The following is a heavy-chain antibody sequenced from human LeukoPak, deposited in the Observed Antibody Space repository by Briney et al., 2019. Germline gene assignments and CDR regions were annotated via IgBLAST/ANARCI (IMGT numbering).Heavy chain of an antibody. Sequence: KPGGSLRLSCAASGFTFSGYYMSWIRQAPGKGLEWVSCINSSGTITYYADSVKGRFTISRDNAKNSLYLQMNSLRAEDTAVYYCARDIPRVGATGHWGRGTLVTVSS. CDR1: GFTFSGYY. V-gene: IGHV3-11*01. CDR2: INSSGTIT. J-gene: IGHJ4*02. D-gene: IGHD1-26*01. CDR3: ARDIPRVGATGH.